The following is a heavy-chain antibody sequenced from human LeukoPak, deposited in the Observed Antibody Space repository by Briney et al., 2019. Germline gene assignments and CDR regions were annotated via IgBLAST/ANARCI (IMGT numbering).Heavy chain of an antibody. V-gene: IGHV3-15*01. J-gene: IGHJ3*01. Sequence: GGSLRLSCAASGFTFSNAWMSWVRQAPGKGLEWVGRIKRKTEGGTGDYATPVKGRFTISRDDSKNTLYLQMNSLKTEDTAVYYCTTHAYDSSDIVLFFHGWGPGTMVTVSS. CDR2: IKRKTEGGTG. D-gene: IGHD3-22*01. CDR3: TTHAYDSSDIVLFFHG. CDR1: GFTFSNAW.